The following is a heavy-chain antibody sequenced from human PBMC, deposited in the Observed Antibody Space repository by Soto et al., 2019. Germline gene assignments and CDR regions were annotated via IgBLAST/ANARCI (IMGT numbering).Heavy chain of an antibody. CDR2: IIPIFGTA. CDR1: GGTFSSYA. CDR3: AREPGGRPSYYCNGMDV. V-gene: IGHV1-69*12. Sequence: QVQLAQSGAEVKKPGSSVKVSCKASGGTFSSYAISWVRQAPGQGLEWMGGIIPIFGTANYAQKFQGRVTITEDESTRTAYMELSSLRSEDTAVYYCAREPGGRPSYYCNGMDVWGQGTTVTVSS. D-gene: IGHD1-26*01. J-gene: IGHJ6*02.